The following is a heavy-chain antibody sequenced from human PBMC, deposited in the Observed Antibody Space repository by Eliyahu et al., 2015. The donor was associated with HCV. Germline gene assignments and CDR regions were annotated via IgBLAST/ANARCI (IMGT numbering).Heavy chain of an antibody. Sequence: QVQLVQSGAEVRKPGASVKVSCKASGYSFSRYGICWVRQAPGQGLEWMGWISXYXGYTNYAQNLQGRVTMTTDTSTSTAYMELGSLRSDDTAVYFCARVDILYCGGTGCHAGWIDPWGQGTLVTVSS. V-gene: IGHV1-18*01. CDR1: GYSFSRYG. D-gene: IGHD2-21*01. CDR3: ARVDILYCGGTGCHAGWIDP. CDR2: ISXYXGYT. J-gene: IGHJ5*02.